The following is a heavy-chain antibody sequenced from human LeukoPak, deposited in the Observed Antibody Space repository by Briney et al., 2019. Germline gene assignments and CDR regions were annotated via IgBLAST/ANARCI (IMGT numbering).Heavy chain of an antibody. CDR2: MSDDGST. V-gene: IGHV3-53*01. Sequence: GGSLRLSCEVSGFSVSNNYMSWVRQAPGKGLEWVSVMSDDGSTHYADSVKGRFIVSRDNSKNTFYLQMNSVRVEDTAVYYFARDGGRSGCAHWGQGAVATVSS. J-gene: IGHJ4*02. CDR3: ARDGGRSGCAH. D-gene: IGHD3-3*01. CDR1: GFSVSNNY.